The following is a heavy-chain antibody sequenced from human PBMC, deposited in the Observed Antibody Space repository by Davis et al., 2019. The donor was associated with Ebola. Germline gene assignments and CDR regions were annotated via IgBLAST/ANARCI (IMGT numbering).Heavy chain of an antibody. CDR2: ILQTGDT. CDR1: GGSPRSSNW. V-gene: IGHV4-4*02. Sequence: MPSETLSLTCTVSGGSPRSSNWWSWVRQSPGKGLEWIGEILQTGDTNYSPSLKGRVTISADTSRNQFSLKLTSVTAADTAVYYCASAPYENYWGQGTLVTVSS. CDR3: ASAPYENY. J-gene: IGHJ4*02. D-gene: IGHD3-16*01.